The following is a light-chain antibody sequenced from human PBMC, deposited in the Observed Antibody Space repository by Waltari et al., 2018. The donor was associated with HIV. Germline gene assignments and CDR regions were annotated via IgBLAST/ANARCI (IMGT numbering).Light chain of an antibody. J-gene: IGKJ4*01. CDR1: QSVSTL. CDR2: DAA. CDR3: QQRTDWPPVLT. V-gene: IGKV3-11*01. Sequence: EIVLSQSPATLSLSPGERATLSCKASQSVSTLLAWYQQKPGQAPRLLIYDAANRATGIPARFSGSGSGTDCTLTISSLEPEDFAVYYCQQRTDWPPVLTFGGGTRVEI.